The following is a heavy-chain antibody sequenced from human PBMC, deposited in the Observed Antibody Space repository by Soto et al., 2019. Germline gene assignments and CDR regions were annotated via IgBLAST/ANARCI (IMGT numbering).Heavy chain of an antibody. Sequence: GGSLRLSCAASGFTFSSYSMNWVRQAPGKGLEWVSSISSSSSYIYYADSVKGRFTISRDNAKNSLYLQMNSLRAEDTAVYYCARQPGYYYGMDVWCQGPTVTVSS. D-gene: IGHD7-27*01. CDR1: GFTFSSYS. CDR3: ARQPGYYYGMDV. V-gene: IGHV3-21*01. CDR2: ISSSSSYI. J-gene: IGHJ6*02.